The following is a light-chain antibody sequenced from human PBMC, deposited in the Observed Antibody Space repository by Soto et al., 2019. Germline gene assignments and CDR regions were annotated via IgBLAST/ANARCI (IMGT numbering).Light chain of an antibody. CDR3: QQYKTYWT. V-gene: IGKV1-5*01. J-gene: IGKJ1*01. CDR2: GAS. Sequence: DIQMTQSPSTLSASVGDRLTITCRASESISTWLAWYQQKEGKAPXXRMHGASRLESGVPSRLSGSGSGTEFTLTISSMQPDDFGTYYCQQYKTYWTFGQGTKVDI. CDR1: ESISTW.